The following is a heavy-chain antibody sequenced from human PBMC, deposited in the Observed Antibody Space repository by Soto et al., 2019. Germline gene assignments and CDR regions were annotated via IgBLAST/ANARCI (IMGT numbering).Heavy chain of an antibody. D-gene: IGHD4-17*01. V-gene: IGHV4-34*01. J-gene: IGHJ3*02. CDR2: INHSGST. Sequence: SETLSLTCAVYGGSFSGYYWSWIRQPPGKGLEWIGEINHSGSTNYNPSLKSRVTISVDTAKNKLSLKLSSVTAADTAVYNCARGRYPTVKGAFEIWGQGTLVTVSS. CDR3: ARGRYPTVKGAFEI. CDR1: GGSFSGYY.